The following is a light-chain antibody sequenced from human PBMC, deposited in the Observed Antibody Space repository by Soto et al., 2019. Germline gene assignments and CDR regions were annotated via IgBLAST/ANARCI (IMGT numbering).Light chain of an antibody. CDR2: DAS. CDR3: QQRSDPIT. V-gene: IGKV3-11*01. Sequence: IVLTHSPYTLSFSPGEIATLSFWAIHSVTTHLAWCQQRPGQTPSLLIYDASTRAPGIPARFSGRGSGADFTLTISSLEPEDFAVYYCQQRSDPITFGQGTRLEIK. CDR1: HSVTTH. J-gene: IGKJ5*01.